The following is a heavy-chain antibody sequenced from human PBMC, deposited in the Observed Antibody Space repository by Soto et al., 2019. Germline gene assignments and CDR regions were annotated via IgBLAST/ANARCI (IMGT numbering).Heavy chain of an antibody. D-gene: IGHD3-3*01. V-gene: IGHV3-23*01. CDR3: AKGEYDVLSGSHPPLRYMDV. CDR1: GFTFSAYA. J-gene: IGHJ6*03. CDR2: IPSSSTTS. Sequence: GGSLRLSCAASGFTFSAYAMTWVRQAPGKGLEWVSTIPSSSTTSYYADSVKGRFTISRDNSKKTLFLQMNSLRAEDTALYYCAKGEYDVLSGSHPPLRYMDVWGKGTTVTVSS.